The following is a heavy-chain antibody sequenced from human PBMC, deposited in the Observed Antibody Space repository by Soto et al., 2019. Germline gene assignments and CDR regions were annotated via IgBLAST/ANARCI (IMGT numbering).Heavy chain of an antibody. CDR3: ATLRRVATPKGAFDI. CDR2: IWYDGSNK. D-gene: IGHD5-12*01. CDR1: GFTFSSYG. J-gene: IGHJ3*02. V-gene: IGHV3-33*01. Sequence: GGSLRLSCAASGFTFSSYGMHWVRQAPGKGLEWVAVIWYDGSNKYYADSVKGRFTISRDNSKNTLYLQMNSLRAEDTAVYYCATLRRVATPKGAFDIWGQGTMVTVSS.